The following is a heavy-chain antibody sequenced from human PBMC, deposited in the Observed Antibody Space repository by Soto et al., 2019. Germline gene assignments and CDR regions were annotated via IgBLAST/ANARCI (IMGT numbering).Heavy chain of an antibody. CDR3: ARGQRFSDWFDP. V-gene: IGHV4-4*07. Sequence: TLSLTCSVSGGTISGYYWTWIRQPAGKGLEWIGRIYSSGNTKYNPSLQSRVTMSLDTSNNQFSLRLTSVTAADTAVYYCARGQRFSDWFDPWGQGTLVTVSS. D-gene: IGHD3-3*01. J-gene: IGHJ5*02. CDR2: IYSSGNT. CDR1: GGTISGYY.